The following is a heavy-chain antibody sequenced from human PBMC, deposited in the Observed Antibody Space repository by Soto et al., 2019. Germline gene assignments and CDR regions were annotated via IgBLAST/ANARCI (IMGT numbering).Heavy chain of an antibody. D-gene: IGHD6-13*01. CDR2: ISWNSGSI. Sequence: GGSLRLSCAASGFTFDDYAMHWVRQAPGKGLKWVSGISWNSGSIGYADSVKGRFTISRDNAKNSLYLQVNSLRAEDTALYYCAKDKKQQLVRASWFDPWGQGTLVTVSS. V-gene: IGHV3-9*01. CDR1: GFTFDDYA. CDR3: AKDKKQQLVRASWFDP. J-gene: IGHJ5*02.